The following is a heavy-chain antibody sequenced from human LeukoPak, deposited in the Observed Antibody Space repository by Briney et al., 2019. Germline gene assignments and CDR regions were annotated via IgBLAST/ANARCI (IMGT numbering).Heavy chain of an antibody. CDR2: IYYGRST. V-gene: IGHV4-39*07. D-gene: IGHD3-9*01. J-gene: IGHJ5*02. CDR3: ARDIKTGYDIGWNWFDP. Sequence: SETLSLTCTVSGGSISSSSYYWGWIRQPPGKGLEWIGSIYYGRSTYYNPSLKSRVTISVDTSKNQFSLKLSSVTAADTAVYYCARDIKTGYDIGWNWFDPWGQGTLVTVSS. CDR1: GGSISSSSYY.